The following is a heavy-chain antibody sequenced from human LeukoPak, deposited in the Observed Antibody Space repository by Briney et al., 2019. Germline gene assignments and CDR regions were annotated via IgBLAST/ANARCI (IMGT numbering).Heavy chain of an antibody. J-gene: IGHJ4*02. CDR3: AKPATSILIYFDS. CDR2: IRSKTYGGTT. Sequence: GRSLRLSCTASGFTFADYPMSWFRQAPGKGLEWVGFIRSKTYGGTTEYAASVKGRFTISRDDSKSIAYLQMNSLETEDTAVYYCAKPATSILIYFDSWGQGTLVTVSS. CDR1: GFTFADYP. D-gene: IGHD2-2*01. V-gene: IGHV3-49*03.